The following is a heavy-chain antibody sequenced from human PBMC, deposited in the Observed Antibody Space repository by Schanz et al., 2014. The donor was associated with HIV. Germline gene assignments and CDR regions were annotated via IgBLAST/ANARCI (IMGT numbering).Heavy chain of an antibody. CDR1: GFSFDTFG. V-gene: IGHV3-30*03. CDR3: ARQGLRFSFWLDY. D-gene: IGHD4-17*01. Sequence: QVQLVESGGGVVQPGRSLRLSCAGSGFSFDTFGIHWVRQAPGKGLEWLAVISYDGRNKKFANSVKGRFTISRDNSKNTLYLQMNNLRAEDTAVYGCARQGLRFSFWLDYWGQGTPVTVSS. CDR2: ISYDGRNK. J-gene: IGHJ4*02.